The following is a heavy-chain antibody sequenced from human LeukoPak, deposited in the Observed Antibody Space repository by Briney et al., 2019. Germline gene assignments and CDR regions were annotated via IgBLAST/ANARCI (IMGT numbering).Heavy chain of an antibody. D-gene: IGHD3-3*01. CDR1: GFTFSSYS. CDR3: ASDKNYDFWSGPAFDP. CDR2: ISSSSSYI. Sequence: QPGGSLRLSCAASGFTFSSYSMNWVRQAPGKGLEWVSSISSSSSYIYYADSVKGRFTISRDNAKNSLYLQMNSLRVEDTAVYYCASDKNYDFWSGPAFDPWGQGTLVTVSS. V-gene: IGHV3-21*01. J-gene: IGHJ5*02.